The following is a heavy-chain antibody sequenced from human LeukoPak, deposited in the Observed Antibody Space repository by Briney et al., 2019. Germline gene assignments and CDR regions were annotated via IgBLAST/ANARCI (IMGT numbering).Heavy chain of an antibody. V-gene: IGHV1-46*01. CDR2: INPSGGST. Sequence: ASVKVSCKASGYTFTSYYMHWVRQAPGQGLEWMGIINPSGGSTSYAQKFQGRVTMTRDTSTSTVYMELSSLRSEDTAVYYCARVSLRYYYDSSGYHDAFDIWGQGTWSPSLQ. CDR3: ARVSLRYYYDSSGYHDAFDI. D-gene: IGHD3-22*01. J-gene: IGHJ3*02. CDR1: GYTFTSYY.